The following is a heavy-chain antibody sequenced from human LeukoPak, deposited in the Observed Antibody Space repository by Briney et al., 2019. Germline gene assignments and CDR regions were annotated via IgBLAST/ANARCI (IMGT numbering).Heavy chain of an antibody. CDR1: GGSISSNNW. CDR2: VYHSGST. Sequence: SETLSLTCAVSGGSISSNNWWSWVRQPPGKGLEWIGEVYHSGSTNYNPSLESRVTMSVDKSKNQLSLQLTSVTAADTAIYYCARLSAAGRNYFAYWGQGAQVTVSS. CDR3: ARLSAAGRNYFAY. V-gene: IGHV4-4*02. D-gene: IGHD6-13*01. J-gene: IGHJ4*02.